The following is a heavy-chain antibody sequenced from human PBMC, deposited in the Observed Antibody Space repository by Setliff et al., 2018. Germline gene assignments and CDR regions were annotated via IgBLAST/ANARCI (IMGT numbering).Heavy chain of an antibody. D-gene: IGHD6-6*01. J-gene: IGHJ4*02. CDR1: GDSISSSGYSSRSYY. V-gene: IGHV4-39*07. CDR3: ARGRIAERPEAIDY. CDR2: INHRGFT. Sequence: PSEILSLTCTVSGDSISSSGYSSRSYYWAWIRQPPGERLEWIGEINHRGFTDYKPSLKSRLTMSVDTSRNQFSLNLGSVTAADTGVYYCARGRIAERPEAIDYWGQGTPVTVSS.